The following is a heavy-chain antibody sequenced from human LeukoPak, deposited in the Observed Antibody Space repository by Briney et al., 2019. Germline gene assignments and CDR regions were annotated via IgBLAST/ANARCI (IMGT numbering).Heavy chain of an antibody. CDR3: ARIGAGSSRDY. CDR2: IVGGSST. J-gene: IGHJ4*02. Sequence: NPGGSLRLSCAASGLTFSSYSMNWVRQAPGKGLEWVSSIVGGSSTYYADSLKGRFTISRDNAKNSLYLQMNSLRAEDTAVYYCARIGAGSSRDYWGQGTLVTVSS. D-gene: IGHD6-13*01. V-gene: IGHV3-21*01. CDR1: GLTFSSYS.